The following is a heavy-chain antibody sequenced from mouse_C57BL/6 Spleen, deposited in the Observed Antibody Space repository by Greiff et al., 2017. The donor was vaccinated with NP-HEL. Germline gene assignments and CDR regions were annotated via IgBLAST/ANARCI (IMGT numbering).Heavy chain of an antibody. J-gene: IGHJ2*01. CDR3: ARRGYYYGSSLDY. CDR1: GYTFTSYW. D-gene: IGHD1-1*01. Sequence: VQLQQPGAELVMPGASVKLSCKASGYTFTSYWMHWVKQRPGQGLEWIGEIDPSDSYTNYNQKFKGKSTLTVDKSSSTAYMQLSSLTSEDSAVYYCARRGYYYGSSLDYWGQGTTLTVSS. CDR2: IDPSDSYT. V-gene: IGHV1-69*01.